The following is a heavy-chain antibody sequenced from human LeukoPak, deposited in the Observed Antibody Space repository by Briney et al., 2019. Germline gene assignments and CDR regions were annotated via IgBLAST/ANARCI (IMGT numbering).Heavy chain of an antibody. CDR1: GGSISSSSYY. D-gene: IGHD4-17*01. Sequence: SETLSLTCTVSGGSISSSSYYWDWIRQPPGKGLEWLGNVYFSGSTYYNPSLKSRVTISVDTSKNQFSLKLSSVTAADTAVYYCARAKTSYGDCLDYWGQGTLVTVSA. CDR2: VYFSGST. J-gene: IGHJ4*02. V-gene: IGHV4-39*07. CDR3: ARAKTSYGDCLDY.